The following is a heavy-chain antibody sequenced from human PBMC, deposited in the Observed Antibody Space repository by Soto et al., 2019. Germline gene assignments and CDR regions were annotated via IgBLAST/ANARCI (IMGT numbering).Heavy chain of an antibody. J-gene: IGHJ4*02. CDR1: GYSFTNYW. CDR3: ERVPSDYGGGY. V-gene: IGHV5-51*01. Sequence: GESLKISCKASGYSFTNYWIGWVRQMPGKGLEWMGIVSPVDSNTRYSPSFQGQVTISVDRSIYTAYLQWSSLKASDTAMYYCERVPSDYGGGYWGQGNPVTVSS. CDR2: VSPVDSNT. D-gene: IGHD4-17*01.